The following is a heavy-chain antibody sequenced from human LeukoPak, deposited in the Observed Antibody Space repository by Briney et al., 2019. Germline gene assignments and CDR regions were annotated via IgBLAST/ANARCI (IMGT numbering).Heavy chain of an antibody. CDR3: ARFLTGGIYYFDY. CDR2: IYYSGST. V-gene: IGHV4-30-4*08. J-gene: IGHJ4*02. CDR1: GGSISSGNYY. D-gene: IGHD4-23*01. Sequence: SQTLSLTCTVSGGSISSGNYYWSWIRQPPGKGLEWIGYIYYSGSTYYNPSLKSRVTISVDTSKNQFSLKLSSVTAADTAVYYCARFLTGGIYYFDYWGQGTLVTVSS.